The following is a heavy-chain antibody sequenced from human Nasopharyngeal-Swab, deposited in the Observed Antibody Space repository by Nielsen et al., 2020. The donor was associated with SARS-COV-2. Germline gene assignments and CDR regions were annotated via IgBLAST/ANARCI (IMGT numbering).Heavy chain of an antibody. CDR1: GFTFISYA. V-gene: IGHV3-23*01. CDR3: AKDWGVRELDY. D-gene: IGHD3-10*01. CDR2: ISGSGGST. Sequence: GESLKISCAASGFTFISYAMSWVRQAPGKGLEWVSAISGSGGSTYYADSVKGRFTISRDNSKNTLYLQMNSLRAEDTAVYYCAKDWGVRELDYWGQGTLVTVSS. J-gene: IGHJ4*02.